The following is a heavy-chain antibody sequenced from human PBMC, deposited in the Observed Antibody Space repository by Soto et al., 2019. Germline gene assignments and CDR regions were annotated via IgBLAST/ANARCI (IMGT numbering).Heavy chain of an antibody. CDR2: TSYRSKWYN. Sequence: PSQTLSLTCDISGDSVSSNSAAWNWIRQSPSRGLEWLGRTSYRSKWYNDYAVSVKSRITINPDTSKNQNSLQLNSVTPEDTNLDFCEKGLNIDYNSGWFYFDYWGQGTVVTVS. CDR1: GDSVSSNSAA. V-gene: IGHV6-1*01. CDR3: EKGLNIDYNSGWFYFDY. J-gene: IGHJ4*02. D-gene: IGHD6-19*01.